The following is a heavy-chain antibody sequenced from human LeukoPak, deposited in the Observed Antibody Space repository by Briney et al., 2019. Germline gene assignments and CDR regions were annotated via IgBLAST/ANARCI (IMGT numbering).Heavy chain of an antibody. CDR1: GYTFTSXX. CDR2: INPRSGST. J-gene: IGHJ5*02. Sequence: ASVKVSCKASGYTFTSXXXXXXRQAPGQGLEXXGIINPRSGSTSYTXXFQGRVTMTRDTSTRTGYMYLSSLRSEDTAVYYCARASSDFGELFPWGQGTLVTVSS. V-gene: IGHV1-46*01. CDR3: ARASSDFGELFP. D-gene: IGHD3-10*01.